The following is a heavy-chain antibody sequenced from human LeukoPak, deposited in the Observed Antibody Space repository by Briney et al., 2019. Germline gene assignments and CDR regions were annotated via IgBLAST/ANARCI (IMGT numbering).Heavy chain of an antibody. Sequence: GGSLRLSCGASGFTCNTYSMTWVRQAPGKGLKWVSSISSSSSYIYYADSVKGRFTISRDNAKNSLFLQMDSLRAEDTALYYCATYYDNSFADWGQGTLVTVSS. V-gene: IGHV3-21*01. CDR1: GFTCNTYS. D-gene: IGHD3-3*01. CDR3: ATYYDNSFAD. J-gene: IGHJ4*02. CDR2: ISSSSSYI.